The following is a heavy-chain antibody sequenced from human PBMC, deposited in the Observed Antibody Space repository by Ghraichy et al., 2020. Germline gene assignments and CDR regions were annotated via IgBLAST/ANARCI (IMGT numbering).Heavy chain of an antibody. V-gene: IGHV3-23*01. D-gene: IGHD6-13*01. CDR1: GFTFSTYA. J-gene: IGHJ4*02. CDR3: ARTPSSSWPYYFDY. Sequence: LSLTCAVSGFTFSTYAMSWVRQAPEKGLEWVSTINGGGGSTYYADSVKGRFTISRDNSKNTLYLQMNSLKAEDTAVYYCARTPSSSWPYYFDYWGQGTLVTVSS. CDR2: INGGGGST.